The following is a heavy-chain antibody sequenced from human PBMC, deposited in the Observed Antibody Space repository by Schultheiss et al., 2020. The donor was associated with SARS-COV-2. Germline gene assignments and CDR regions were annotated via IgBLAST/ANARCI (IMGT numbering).Heavy chain of an antibody. CDR2: ISGSGGST. CDR1: GFTFSSHA. V-gene: IGHV3-23*01. Sequence: GESLKISCATSGFTFSSHAMSWVRQAPGKGLEWVSAISGSGGSTYYADSVKGRFTISRDNSKNTLDLQMNSLRADDTAVYYCASHSSGWFISYYGMDVWGQGTTVTVSS. J-gene: IGHJ6*02. CDR3: ASHSSGWFISYYGMDV. D-gene: IGHD6-19*01.